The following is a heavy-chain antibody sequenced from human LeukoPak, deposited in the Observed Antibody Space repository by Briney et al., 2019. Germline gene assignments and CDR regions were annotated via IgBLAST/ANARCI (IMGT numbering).Heavy chain of an antibody. CDR2: ISAYNGNT. D-gene: IGHD2-2*01. J-gene: IGHJ6*03. CDR3: ARVGYCCSTSCRRAYYYYYYMDV. Sequence: GASVKVSCKASGYTFTSYGISWVRQAPGQGLEWMGWISAYNGNTNYAQKLQGRVTMTTDTSTSTAYMELRSLRSDDTAVYYCARVGYCCSTSCRRAYYYYYYMDVWGKGTTVTVSS. CDR1: GYTFTSYG. V-gene: IGHV1-18*01.